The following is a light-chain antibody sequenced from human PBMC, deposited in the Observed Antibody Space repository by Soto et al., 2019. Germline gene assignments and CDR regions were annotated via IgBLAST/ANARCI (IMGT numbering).Light chain of an antibody. J-gene: IGKJ2*01. Sequence: EIVLTQSPCTLSLSPGASATLSCRASQSVSSSQVAWYQQKPGQVPRRLIYGASSRATGIQDRFSGVGSETDFTLTISRLEPEDFAVYYCQQDATSPHTVGQGTKLEIK. V-gene: IGKV3-20*01. CDR2: GAS. CDR3: QQDATSPHT. CDR1: QSVSSSQ.